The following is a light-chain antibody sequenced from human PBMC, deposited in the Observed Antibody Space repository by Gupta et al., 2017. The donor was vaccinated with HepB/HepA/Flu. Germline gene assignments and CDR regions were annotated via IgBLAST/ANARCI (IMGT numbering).Light chain of an antibody. V-gene: IGLV2-23*02. Sequence: QSALTQPASVSGSPGQSITISCTGSSGEVANYNLVSWYQQHPDKAPKLLIYEVSKRPSGVSNRFSGSKSGNTASLAISELQAEDEADYYCCSYGGTSILRVFGGGTKVTVL. CDR2: EVS. J-gene: IGLJ3*02. CDR3: CSYGGTSILRV. CDR1: SGEVANYNL.